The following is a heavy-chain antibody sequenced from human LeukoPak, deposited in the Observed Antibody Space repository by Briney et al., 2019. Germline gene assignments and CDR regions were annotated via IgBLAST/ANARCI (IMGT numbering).Heavy chain of an antibody. V-gene: IGHV3-15*04. J-gene: IGHJ6*02. CDR2: TVSEIDGGTT. D-gene: IGHD1-7*01. Sequence: GGSLRLSCAASGFTFNYAWMSWVRQVPGKGLERVGQTVSEIDGGTTDYATPVKGRFTISRDDSKSTLYLQMNSLKIEDTAVYYCTTDEDWNYARKDVWGQGATVIVSS. CDR1: GFTFNYAW. CDR3: TTDEDWNYARKDV.